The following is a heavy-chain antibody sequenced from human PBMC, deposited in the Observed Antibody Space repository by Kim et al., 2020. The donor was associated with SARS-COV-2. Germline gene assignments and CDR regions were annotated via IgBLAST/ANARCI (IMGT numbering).Heavy chain of an antibody. D-gene: IGHD1-26*01. Sequence: DGGSTLYGDSVEGRFTVSRDNAKNILYLQMNSLRDDDTAVYYCVHGTFCSYWGQGALVTVSS. CDR3: VHGTFCSY. J-gene: IGHJ4*02. CDR2: DGGST. V-gene: IGHV3-74*03.